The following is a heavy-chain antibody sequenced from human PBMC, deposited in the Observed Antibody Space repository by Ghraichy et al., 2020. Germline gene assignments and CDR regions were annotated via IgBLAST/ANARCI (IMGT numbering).Heavy chain of an antibody. V-gene: IGHV4-59*08. CDR2: VYYNGNT. CDR3: ARRGRGYSLYFYGLDI. J-gene: IGHJ6*02. CDR1: GSSIRSYY. D-gene: IGHD6-13*01. Sequence: SETLSLTCTVSGSSIRSYYWSWIRHPPGKGLEWIGYVYYNGNTDYSPSLTSRATISVDTSKNQFSLRLTSVTATDTAVYYCARRGRGYSLYFYGLDIWGQGTTVTVCS.